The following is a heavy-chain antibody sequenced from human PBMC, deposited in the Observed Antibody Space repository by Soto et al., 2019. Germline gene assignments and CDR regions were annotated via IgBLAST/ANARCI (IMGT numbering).Heavy chain of an antibody. J-gene: IGHJ5*02. Sequence: GGSLRLSCAASGFTFSSYSMNWVRQAPGKGLEWVSSISSSSSYIYYADSVKGRFTISRDNAKNSLYLQMNSLRAEDKAGYYCAGDWRPKYDSSGYEFDHWGQGTLVTVSS. CDR1: GFTFSSYS. D-gene: IGHD3-22*01. CDR3: AGDWRPKYDSSGYEFDH. V-gene: IGHV3-21*01. CDR2: ISSSSSYI.